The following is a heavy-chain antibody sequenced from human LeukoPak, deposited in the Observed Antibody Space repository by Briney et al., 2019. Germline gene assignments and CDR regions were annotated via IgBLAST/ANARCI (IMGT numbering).Heavy chain of an antibody. V-gene: IGHV4-59*01. CDR2: IYYSGST. D-gene: IGHD3-22*01. J-gene: IGHJ2*01. CDR3: ARDRYYYDSGSYFYFDL. Sequence: SETLSLTCSVSGGSISSYYWSWVRQPPGKGLEWIGHIYYSGSTNYTPSLKSRVTISVDTSKNQFSLKLSSVTAADTAVYYCARDRYYYDSGSYFYFDLWGRGTLVTVSS. CDR1: GGSISSYY.